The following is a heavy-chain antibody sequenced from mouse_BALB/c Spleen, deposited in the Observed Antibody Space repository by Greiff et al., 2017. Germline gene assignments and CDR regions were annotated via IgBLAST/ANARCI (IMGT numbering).Heavy chain of an antibody. D-gene: IGHD2-2*01. CDR2: ISSGSSTI. CDR1: GFTFSSFG. Sequence: EVMLVESGGGLVQPGGSRKLSCAASGFTFSSFGMHWVRQAPEKGLEWVAYISSGSSTIYYADTVKGRFTISRDNPKNTLFLQMTSLRSEDTAMYYCARLGGYDHAMDYWGQGTSVTVSS. CDR3: ARLGGYDHAMDY. J-gene: IGHJ4*01. V-gene: IGHV5-17*02.